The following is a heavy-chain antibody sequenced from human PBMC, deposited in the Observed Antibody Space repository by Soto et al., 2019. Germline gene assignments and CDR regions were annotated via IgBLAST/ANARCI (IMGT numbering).Heavy chain of an antibody. CDR2: ISGSGDST. V-gene: IGHV3-23*01. CDR1: GFTFSAFA. D-gene: IGHD3-3*01. Sequence: EVQLLESGGGLVQPGGSLRLSCAASGFTFSAFAMSWVRQAPGKGLEWVSAISGSGDSTYYANSVKGRFTISRDNSKNTLYLQMNSLRAEDTAVYYCAKDTPQEWLLVFHYWGQGTLVTVSS. J-gene: IGHJ4*02. CDR3: AKDTPQEWLLVFHY.